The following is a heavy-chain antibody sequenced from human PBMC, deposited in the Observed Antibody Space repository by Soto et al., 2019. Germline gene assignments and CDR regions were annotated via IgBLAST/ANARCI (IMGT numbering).Heavy chain of an antibody. J-gene: IGHJ4*02. D-gene: IGHD2-15*01. CDR2: ISGSGDTI. CDR1: GFTFSSYA. V-gene: IGHV3-48*03. Sequence: HPGGSLRLSCAASGFTFSSYAMSWVRQAPGKGLEWLSHISGSGDTIYHAESVKGRFTISRDNAKNSLYLQMDRLKADDAAVYYCARDPSSEYGSSRHYFDLWGQGALVTVSS. CDR3: ARDPSSEYGSSRHYFDL.